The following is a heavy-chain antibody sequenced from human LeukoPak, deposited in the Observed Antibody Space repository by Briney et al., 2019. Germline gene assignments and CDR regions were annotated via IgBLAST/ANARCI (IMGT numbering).Heavy chain of an antibody. V-gene: IGHV1-18*01. CDR1: GYTFTSYG. Sequence: ASVKVSCKASGYTFTSYGISWVRQAPGQGLEWMGWISAYNGNTNYAQKLQGRVTMTTDTSTSTAYMELRSLRSDDTAVYYCARFLPSGFARVRTIFSTHFDYWGQGTLVTVSS. CDR3: ARFLPSGFARVRTIFSTHFDY. CDR2: ISAYNGNT. D-gene: IGHD3-3*01. J-gene: IGHJ4*02.